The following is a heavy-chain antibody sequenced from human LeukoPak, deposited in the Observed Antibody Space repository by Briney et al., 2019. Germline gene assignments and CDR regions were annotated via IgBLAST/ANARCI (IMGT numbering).Heavy chain of an antibody. CDR1: GFTFSGYN. Sequence: GGSLRLSCAASGFTFSGYNMNWVRQAPGKGLEWVSYISGTTNNIYYADSVKGRFTISRDNAKNSLYLQMNGLRAEDTALYYCAKSYYYDSSGYPFDYWGQGTLVTVSS. D-gene: IGHD3-22*01. CDR3: AKSYYYDSSGYPFDY. CDR2: ISGTTNNI. J-gene: IGHJ4*02. V-gene: IGHV3-21*05.